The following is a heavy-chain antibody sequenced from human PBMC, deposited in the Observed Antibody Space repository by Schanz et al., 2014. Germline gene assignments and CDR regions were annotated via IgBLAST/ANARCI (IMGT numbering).Heavy chain of an antibody. CDR2: INAHTGNT. D-gene: IGHD3-10*01. V-gene: IGHV1-18*04. CDR3: ARVHIATYHYNSPGAFDI. J-gene: IGHJ3*02. Sequence: QVQLVQSGAEVKKPGASVKLSCKASNYIFTKYYMHWVRQAPGQGPELMGWINAHTGNTQYAQKFQGRVNMTRDTVTTTVHLELTRPRTDDTAIYYCARVHIATYHYNSPGAFDIWDQGTRVTVSS. CDR1: NYIFTKYY.